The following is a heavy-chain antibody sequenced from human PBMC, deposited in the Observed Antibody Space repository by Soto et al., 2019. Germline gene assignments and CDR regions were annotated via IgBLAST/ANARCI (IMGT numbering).Heavy chain of an antibody. CDR1: GYIFSSYW. J-gene: IGHJ4*02. Sequence: SVESLKISCNGSGYIFSSYWMGWVRQMPGKGLVWMVMIYPDDSDTKYIPSFQGQVTISVDKSVTTVYLQLSTVTASDTAMYYCARLHNFDNSGSSEGLDYWGQGTLVTVSS. V-gene: IGHV5-51*01. D-gene: IGHD3-22*01. CDR3: ARLHNFDNSGSSEGLDY. CDR2: IYPDDSDT.